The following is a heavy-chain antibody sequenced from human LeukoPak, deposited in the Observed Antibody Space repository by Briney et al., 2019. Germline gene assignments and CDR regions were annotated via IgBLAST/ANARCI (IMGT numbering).Heavy chain of an antibody. V-gene: IGHV3-73*01. CDR1: GFTFSGSA. CDR2: IRSKANRYAT. CDR3: TNASLGYCTNGVCY. Sequence: GGPLRLSCAASGFTFSGSAMHWVRQASGKGLEWVGRIRSKANRYATAYAAWVKGRFTISRDDSKNTAYLQMNSLKTEDTAVYYCTNASLGYCTNGVCYWGQGTLVTVSS. D-gene: IGHD2-8*01. J-gene: IGHJ4*02.